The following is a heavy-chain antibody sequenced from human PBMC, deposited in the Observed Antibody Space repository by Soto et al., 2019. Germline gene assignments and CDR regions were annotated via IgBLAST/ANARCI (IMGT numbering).Heavy chain of an antibody. D-gene: IGHD6-13*01. CDR1: GGTFSSYA. V-gene: IGHV1-69*13. CDR2: IIPIFGTA. J-gene: IGHJ4*02. CDR3: ARGGIAAAGAFDY. Sequence: GASVKVSCKASGGTFSSYATSWVRQAPGQGLEWMGGIIPIFGTANYGQRFQGRVTITADESTSTAYMELSSLRSEDTAVYYCARGGIAAAGAFDYWGQGTLVTVSS.